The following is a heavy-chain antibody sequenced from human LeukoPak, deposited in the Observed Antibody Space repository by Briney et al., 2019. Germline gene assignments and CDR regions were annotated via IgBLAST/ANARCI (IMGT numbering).Heavy chain of an antibody. V-gene: IGHV1-2*02. D-gene: IGHD3-10*01. CDR2: INPNSGDT. CDR1: GYTFTGYY. J-gene: IGHJ2*01. CDR3: ASPWGRWFGELIWYFDL. Sequence: ASVKVSCKASGYTFTGYYMHWVRQAPGQGLEWMGWINPNSGDTNYAQKFQGRVTITADTSTSTAYMELSSLRSDDTAVYYCASPWGRWFGELIWYFDLWGRGTLVTVSS.